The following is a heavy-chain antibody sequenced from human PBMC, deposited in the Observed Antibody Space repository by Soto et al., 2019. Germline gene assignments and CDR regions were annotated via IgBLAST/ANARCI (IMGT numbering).Heavy chain of an antibody. Sequence: SETLSLTCTVSGVSISNSSYYWGWIRRPPGKGLEWIGTIYYSGITYYNPSLKSRVTISVDTSKNQFSLKLTSVTAADTAVYYCARHGSXWGQGKLVTVS. CDR1: GVSISNSSYY. J-gene: IGHJ4*02. CDR2: IYYSGIT. V-gene: IGHV4-39*01. CDR3: ARHGSX.